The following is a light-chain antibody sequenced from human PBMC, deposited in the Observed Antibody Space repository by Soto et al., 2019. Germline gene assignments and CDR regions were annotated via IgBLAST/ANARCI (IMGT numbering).Light chain of an antibody. V-gene: IGLV2-14*01. Sequence: QSALTQPASVSGSPGQSITISCTGTSSDVGGYNYVSWYQQHPGKAPKCMIYDVIKRPSGVSNRFSGSKSGNTASLTISGLQAKDEADYYCNSYTSSSTLPYVFGTGTKVTVL. CDR2: DVI. J-gene: IGLJ1*01. CDR3: NSYTSSSTLPYV. CDR1: SSDVGGYNY.